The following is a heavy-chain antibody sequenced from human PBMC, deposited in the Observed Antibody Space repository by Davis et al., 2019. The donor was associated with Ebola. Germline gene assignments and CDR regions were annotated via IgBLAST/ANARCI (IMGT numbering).Heavy chain of an antibody. Sequence: GGSLRLSCAASGFTVSSNYMSWVRQAPGKGLEWVSVIYSGGSTYYADSVKGRFTISRDNSKNTLYLQMNSLRDEDTAVYYCAREKYSSSWYNFDYWGQGTLVTVSS. V-gene: IGHV3-53*01. CDR1: GFTVSSNY. CDR3: AREKYSSSWYNFDY. J-gene: IGHJ4*02. D-gene: IGHD6-13*01. CDR2: IYSGGST.